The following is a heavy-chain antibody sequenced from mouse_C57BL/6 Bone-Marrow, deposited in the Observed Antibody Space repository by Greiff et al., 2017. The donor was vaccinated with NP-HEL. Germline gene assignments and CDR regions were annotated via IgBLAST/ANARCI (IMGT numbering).Heavy chain of an antibody. Sequence: VQLKQSGPELVKPGASVKISCKASGYTFTDYNMHWVKQSHGKSLEWIGYIYPYNGGTGYNQKFKSKATLTVDNSSSTAYMELRSLTSEDSTVYYCATDLSTMITTTSFPYWGQGTLVTVSA. V-gene: IGHV1S29*02. CDR1: GYTFTDYN. J-gene: IGHJ3*01. CDR2: IYPYNGGT. CDR3: ATDLSTMITTTSFPY. D-gene: IGHD2-4*01.